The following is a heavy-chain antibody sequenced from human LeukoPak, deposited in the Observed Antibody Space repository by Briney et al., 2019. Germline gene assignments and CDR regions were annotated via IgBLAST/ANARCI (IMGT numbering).Heavy chain of an antibody. CDR3: ARGDTAMVPWFDP. D-gene: IGHD5-18*01. Sequence: SETLSLTCTVSGGSISSYYWSWIRQPPGKGLEWIGYIYYSGSTYYNPSLKSRVTISVDTSKNQFSLKLSSVTAADTAVYYCARGDTAMVPWFDPWGQGTLVTVSS. J-gene: IGHJ5*02. V-gene: IGHV4-59*12. CDR1: GGSISSYY. CDR2: IYYSGST.